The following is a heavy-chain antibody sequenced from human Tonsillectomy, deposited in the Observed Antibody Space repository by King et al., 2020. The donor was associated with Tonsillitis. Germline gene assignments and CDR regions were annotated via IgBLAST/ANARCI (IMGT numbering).Heavy chain of an antibody. J-gene: IGHJ5*02. Sequence: VQLVESGAEVKKPGASVKVSCKASGYTFTNYGISWVRQAPGQGLEGMGWISVYNGNTNYAQKFQGRVTMTTDTSTSTAYMELRSLRSDDTAVYYCARFSRGIAAADRWFDPWGQGTLVTVSS. CDR1: GYTFTNYG. CDR2: ISVYNGNT. D-gene: IGHD6-13*01. CDR3: ARFSRGIAAADRWFDP. V-gene: IGHV1-18*04.